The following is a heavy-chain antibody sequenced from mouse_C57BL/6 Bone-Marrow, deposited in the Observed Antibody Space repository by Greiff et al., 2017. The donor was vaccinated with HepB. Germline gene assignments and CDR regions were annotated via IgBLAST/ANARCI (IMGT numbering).Heavy chain of an antibody. CDR3: ARKYGYDSYFDY. J-gene: IGHJ2*01. Sequence: EVKLVESGGGLVKPGGSLKLSCAASGFTFSDYGMHWVRQAPEKGLEWVAYISSVSSTIYYADTVKGRFTISRDNAKNTLFLQMTSLRSEDTAMYYCARKYGYDSYFDYWGQGTTLTVSS. V-gene: IGHV5-17*01. D-gene: IGHD2-2*01. CDR1: GFTFSDYG. CDR2: ISSVSSTI.